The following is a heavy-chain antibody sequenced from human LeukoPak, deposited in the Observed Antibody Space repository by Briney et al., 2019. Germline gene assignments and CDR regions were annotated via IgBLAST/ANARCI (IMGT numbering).Heavy chain of an antibody. CDR2: IRSKAYGGTT. CDR1: GFTFGDYA. J-gene: IGHJ4*02. CDR3: TRVRWGYFDWPKAYYFDY. Sequence: PGGSMRLSCTASGFTFGDYAMSWVRQAPGKGLEWVGFIRSKAYGGTTEYAASVKGRFTISRDDSKSIAYLQMNSLKTEDTAVYYCTRVRWGYFDWPKAYYFDYWGQGTLVTVSS. V-gene: IGHV3-49*04. D-gene: IGHD3-9*01.